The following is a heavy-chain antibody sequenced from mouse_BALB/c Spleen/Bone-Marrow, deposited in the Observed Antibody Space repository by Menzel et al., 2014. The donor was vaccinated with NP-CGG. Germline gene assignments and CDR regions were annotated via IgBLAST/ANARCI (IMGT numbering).Heavy chain of an antibody. CDR1: GYSITSDYA. CDR3: ARSADWYFDV. Sequence: EVKLMESGPGLVKPSQSLSLTCTVTGYSITSDYAWNWIRQFPGNKLEWMGYIIYSGSTSYNPSLKSRISITRDTSNNQFFLQLNSVTTEDTATYSCARSADWYFDVWGAGTTVTVSS. V-gene: IGHV3-2*02. J-gene: IGHJ1*01. CDR2: IIYSGST.